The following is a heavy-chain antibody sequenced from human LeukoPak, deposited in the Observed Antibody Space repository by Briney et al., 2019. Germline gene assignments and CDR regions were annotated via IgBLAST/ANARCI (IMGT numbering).Heavy chain of an antibody. J-gene: IGHJ3*02. CDR2: IWYDGSNK. Sequence: GGSLRLSCAATGFTFSSYGMHWVRQAPAKGLVGVAVIWYDGSNKYYADSVKGRFTISRDNSKNTLYLQMNSLRAEDTAVYYCARWGRSGGSQTAFDIWGQGTMVTVSS. CDR3: ARWGRSGGSQTAFDI. V-gene: IGHV3-33*01. D-gene: IGHD2-15*01. CDR1: GFTFSSYG.